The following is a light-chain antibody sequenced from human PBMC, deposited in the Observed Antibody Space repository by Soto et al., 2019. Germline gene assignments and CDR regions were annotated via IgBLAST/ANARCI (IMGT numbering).Light chain of an antibody. CDR3: QQYTNWPPLT. V-gene: IGKV3-15*01. CDR1: QFIGSN. Sequence: MTQSPVTLSVSPGERATLSCRASQFIGSNLAGYQQKPAHPHRLLMYDASTRATGIPARFSGRGSGTEFTLTISSLQSEDFAVYYCQQYTNWPPLTFGGGTKVDIK. J-gene: IGKJ4*01. CDR2: DAS.